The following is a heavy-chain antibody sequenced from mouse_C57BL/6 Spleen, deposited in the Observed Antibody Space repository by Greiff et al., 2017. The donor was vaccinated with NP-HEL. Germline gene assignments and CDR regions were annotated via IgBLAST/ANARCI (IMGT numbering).Heavy chain of an antibody. CDR1: GFNIKDYY. CDR3: TGYCYDSAWFAY. V-gene: IGHV14-1*01. J-gene: IGHJ3*01. CDR2: IDPEDGDT. Sequence: VQLQQSGAELVRPGASVKLSCTASGFNIKDYYMHWVKQRPEQGLEWIGRIDPEDGDTEYAPKFQGKATMTADTSSNTAYLQLSSLTSEDTAVYYCTGYCYDSAWFAYWGQGTLVTVSA. D-gene: IGHD2-12*01.